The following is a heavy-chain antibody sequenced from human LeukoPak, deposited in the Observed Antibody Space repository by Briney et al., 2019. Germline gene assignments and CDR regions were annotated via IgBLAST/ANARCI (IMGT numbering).Heavy chain of an antibody. Sequence: ASVKVSCKASGYTFTSYGINWVRQAPGQGLEWMGWISVYNGNTNYAQKLQGRVTMTTDTSTSTAYMELRSLRSDDTAVYYCARSRYYYDSSGYYYFDYWGQGTLVTVSS. CDR1: GYTFTSYG. J-gene: IGHJ4*02. CDR3: ARSRYYYDSSGYYYFDY. V-gene: IGHV1-18*01. CDR2: ISVYNGNT. D-gene: IGHD3-22*01.